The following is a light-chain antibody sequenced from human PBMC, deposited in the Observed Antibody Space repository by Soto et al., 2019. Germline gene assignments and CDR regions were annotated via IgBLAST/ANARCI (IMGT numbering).Light chain of an antibody. J-gene: IGKJ1*01. V-gene: IGKV1-5*01. CDR1: QSISSS. Sequence: DIQMTQSPSTLSASVGDRVTITCRASQSISSSLAWYQQIPGKAPKVLIYDASSFQSAVPSRFSGSGSGTEFTLTISSLQPVDFGTYYCQEYNGLSRSFGQGTKVEIK. CDR2: DAS. CDR3: QEYNGLSRS.